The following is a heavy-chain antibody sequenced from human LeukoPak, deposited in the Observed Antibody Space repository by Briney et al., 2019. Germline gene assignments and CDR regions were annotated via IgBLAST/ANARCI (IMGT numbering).Heavy chain of an antibody. D-gene: IGHD4-17*01. CDR3: ARDYGDFFDY. CDR2: IYYSGST. CDR1: GGSISRYN. Sequence: SETLSLTCIVSGGSISRYNWSWIRQPPGKGLEWIGYIYYSGSTNYNPSLKSRVTISVDTSKNQFSLKLSSVTAADTAVYYCARDYGDFFDYWGQGTLVTVSS. V-gene: IGHV4-59*01. J-gene: IGHJ4*02.